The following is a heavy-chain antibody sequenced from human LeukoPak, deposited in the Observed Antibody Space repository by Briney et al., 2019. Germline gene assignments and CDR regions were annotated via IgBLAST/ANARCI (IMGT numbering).Heavy chain of an antibody. J-gene: IGHJ4*02. D-gene: IGHD3-10*01. CDR2: IYTSGST. Sequence: SETLSLTCTVSGGSISSFYWSWIRQPAGKGLEWIGRIYTSGSTNYNPSLKSRVTMSVDTSKNQFSLKLSSVTAADTAVYYCARDKYYGSGSYRFDYWGQGTLVTVSS. CDR3: ARDKYYGSGSYRFDY. V-gene: IGHV4-4*07. CDR1: GGSISSFY.